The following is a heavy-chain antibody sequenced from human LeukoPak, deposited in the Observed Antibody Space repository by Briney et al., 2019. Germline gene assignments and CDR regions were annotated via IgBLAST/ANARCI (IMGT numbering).Heavy chain of an antibody. V-gene: IGHV3-21*01. D-gene: IGHD3-9*01. CDR2: ISPGSSFR. CDR1: GFTFSSYA. Sequence: GGSLRLSCAASGFTFSSYAMSWVRQAPGKGLEWVSSISPGSSFRFYADSAKGRFTISRDDAKNSLYLQMNSLRAEDTAIYYCARLRYFPYWGQGTLVTVSS. CDR3: ARLRYFPY. J-gene: IGHJ4*02.